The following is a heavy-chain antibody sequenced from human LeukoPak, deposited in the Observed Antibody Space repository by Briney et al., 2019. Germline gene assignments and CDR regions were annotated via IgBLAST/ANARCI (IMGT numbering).Heavy chain of an antibody. Sequence: GASVKVSCKASGYTFTSYDINWVRQATGQGLEWMGWMNPNSGNTGYAQKFQGRVTMTRNTSISTAYMELSSLRSEDTAVYYCARGVGLRSPRVYRPRYAGVWFDPWGQGTLVTVSS. D-gene: IGHD3-16*01. V-gene: IGHV1-8*01. J-gene: IGHJ5*02. CDR2: MNPNSGNT. CDR3: ARGVGLRSPRVYRPRYAGVWFDP. CDR1: GYTFTSYD.